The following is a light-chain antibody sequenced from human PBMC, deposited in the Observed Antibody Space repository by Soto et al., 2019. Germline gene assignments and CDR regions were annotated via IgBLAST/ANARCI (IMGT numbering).Light chain of an antibody. V-gene: IGKV1-9*01. Sequence: DIQLTQSPSFLSASVGDRVTITCRASQGISRYLAWYQQKPGKAPKLLIYAASTLQSGVPSRFSGSGSGTEFTLTISSLQPEDVATYYCQHLNSYPLTFGPGTKVDIK. CDR2: AAS. CDR1: QGISRY. J-gene: IGKJ3*01. CDR3: QHLNSYPLT.